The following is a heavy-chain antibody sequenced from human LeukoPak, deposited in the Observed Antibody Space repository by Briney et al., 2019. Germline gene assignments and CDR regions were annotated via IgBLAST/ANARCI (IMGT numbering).Heavy chain of an antibody. V-gene: IGHV4-39*01. CDR3: ARQSRGSSSTREYFDY. J-gene: IGHJ4*02. CDR2: IYYSGST. D-gene: IGHD6-6*01. Sequence: SESLSLTCTVSVDSLSSITYYCGWVRQPPGNGLECIGSIYYSGSTYYNPSLKSRVTISVDTSKNHFCLKLSSVTAADTAVYYCARQSRGSSSTREYFDYWGKGTLVTVPS. CDR1: VDSLSSITYY.